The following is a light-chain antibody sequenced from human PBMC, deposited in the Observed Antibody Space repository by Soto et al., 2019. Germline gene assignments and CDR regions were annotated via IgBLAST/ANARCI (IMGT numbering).Light chain of an antibody. Sequence: QSALTQPPSASGSLGQSVTISCTGTSSDVGGYNYVSWYQQHPAKAPKLIIFDVSKRPSGVPNRFSGSKSGNTASLTISGLRAEDEADYYCCSYVGRNTYVFGTGTKLTVL. J-gene: IGLJ1*01. CDR3: CSYVGRNTYV. CDR2: DVS. CDR1: SSDVGGYNY. V-gene: IGLV2-11*01.